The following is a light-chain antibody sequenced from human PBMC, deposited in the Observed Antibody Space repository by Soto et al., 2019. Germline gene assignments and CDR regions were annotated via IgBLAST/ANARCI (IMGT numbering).Light chain of an antibody. J-gene: IGKJ5*01. V-gene: IGKV3-11*01. CDR3: QQRSNWPIT. CDR1: RSGSNY. CDR2: DAS. Sequence: LVSTQSPATLSLSPGESASLSCMARRSGSNYLAWYQQKPGQAPRLLIYDASSRPTDIPARFSGSGSGTDFTLTISSLEPEDFALYYCQQRSNWPITFGQGTRLEIK.